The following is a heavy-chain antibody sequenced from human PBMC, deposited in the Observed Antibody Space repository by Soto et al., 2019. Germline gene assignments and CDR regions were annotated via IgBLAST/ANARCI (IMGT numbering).Heavy chain of an antibody. CDR2: MNPNSGNT. J-gene: IGHJ6*04. CDR1: GYTCTGHD. V-gene: IGHV1-8*01. CDR3: ARVRGFGGMDV. Sequence: ASVKVSCRACGYTCTGHDINLVRQAIGQGLEWMGWMNPNSGNTGYAQKFKGRVTMTRNTSISTAYMELSSLRSEDTAVYYCARVRGFGGMDVWAKGTTVTASS. D-gene: IGHD3-10*01.